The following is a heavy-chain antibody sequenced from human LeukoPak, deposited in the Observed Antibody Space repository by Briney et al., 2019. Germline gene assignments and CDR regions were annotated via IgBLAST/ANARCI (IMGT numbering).Heavy chain of an antibody. Sequence: PGGSLRLSCAASGFIFSSRWMSWVRQAPGKGLEWVANIKRDGSGEYYVDSVKGRFTISRDNAKSSLYLQMNSLRAEDTAVYYCASLLGDKTIFDYLGQGTLVTVSS. J-gene: IGHJ4*02. D-gene: IGHD1-26*01. V-gene: IGHV3-7*01. CDR2: IKRDGSGE. CDR3: ASLLGDKTIFDY. CDR1: GFIFSSRW.